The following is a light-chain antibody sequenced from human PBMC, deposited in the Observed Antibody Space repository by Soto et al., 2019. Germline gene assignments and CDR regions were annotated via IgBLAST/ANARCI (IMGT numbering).Light chain of an antibody. J-gene: IGKJ2*01. Sequence: DIQMTQPPSSLSASVGDRVTITCRASQRIDNSLNWYQQKPGKAPNLVIYAVASLQCGVQSRFSGSASGTDFTLTISSLHPEDFATYYCQQTYDTPTTFGQGTKLEI. CDR2: AVA. CDR1: QRIDNS. CDR3: QQTYDTPTT. V-gene: IGKV1-39*01.